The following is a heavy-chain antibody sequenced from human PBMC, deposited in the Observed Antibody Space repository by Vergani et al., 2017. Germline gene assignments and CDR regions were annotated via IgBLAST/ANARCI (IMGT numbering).Heavy chain of an antibody. Sequence: QVQLQESGPGLVKPSETLSLTCTVSGGSISSYYWSWIRQPPGKGLEWIGYIYYSGSTNYNPSLKSRVTISVDTSKNQFSLKLSSVTAADTAVYYCARDPTYYYDSSGYSFRFKGAFDIWGQGTMVTVSS. CDR3: ARDPTYYYDSSGYSFRFKGAFDI. V-gene: IGHV4-59*01. CDR2: IYYSGST. J-gene: IGHJ3*02. CDR1: GGSISSYY. D-gene: IGHD3-22*01.